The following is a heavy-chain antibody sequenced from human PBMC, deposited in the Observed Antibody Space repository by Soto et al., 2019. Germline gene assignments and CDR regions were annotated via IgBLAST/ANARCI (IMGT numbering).Heavy chain of an antibody. Sequence: QVQLVQSGAEVKKPGSSVKVSCKTSGGTFSSYAISWVRQAPGQGLEWMGGIIPMFGTANYAQKFQGRVTITADESTSTAYMELSSLGSEDTAVYYCARSRANYYDSRGYYYSTFDYWGQGTLVTVSS. D-gene: IGHD3-22*01. CDR2: IIPMFGTA. CDR3: ARSRANYYDSRGYYYSTFDY. CDR1: GGTFSSYA. J-gene: IGHJ4*02. V-gene: IGHV1-69*12.